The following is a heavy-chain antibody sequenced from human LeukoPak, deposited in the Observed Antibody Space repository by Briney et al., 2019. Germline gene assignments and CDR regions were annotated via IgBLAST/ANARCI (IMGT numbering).Heavy chain of an antibody. D-gene: IGHD2-2*01. CDR2: INHSGST. J-gene: IGHJ5*02. CDR3: ARSGIVVVPAATKDGGNWFDP. Sequence: PSETLSLTCAVYGGSFSGCYWSWIRQPPGKGLEWIGEINHSGSTNYNPSLKSRVTISVDTSKNQFSLKLSSVTAADTAVYYCARSGIVVVPAATKDGGNWFDPWGQGTLVTVSS. V-gene: IGHV4-34*01. CDR1: GGSFSGCY.